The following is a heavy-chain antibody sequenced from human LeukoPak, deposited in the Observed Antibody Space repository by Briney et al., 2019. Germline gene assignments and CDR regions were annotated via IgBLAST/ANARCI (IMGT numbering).Heavy chain of an antibody. CDR1: VDGLTTCW. J-gene: IGHJ3*02. Sequence: GESLKISCKAMVDGLTTCWNGGWLQMPGNGLEWMGIISPGDSDPRYSPSFQGQVTMSADKSISTASLQWGSLTASATAMDYCARHSRFCSGGTCLDGLDIWGQGTVVTVSS. CDR2: ISPGDSDP. V-gene: IGHV5-51*01. CDR3: ARHSRFCSGGTCLDGLDI. D-gene: IGHD2-15*01.